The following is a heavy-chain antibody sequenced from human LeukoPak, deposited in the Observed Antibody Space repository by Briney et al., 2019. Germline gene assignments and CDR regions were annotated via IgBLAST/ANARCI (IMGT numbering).Heavy chain of an antibody. D-gene: IGHD3-22*01. CDR1: GGSFSGYY. J-gene: IGHJ4*02. Sequence: SEILSLTCAVYGGSFSGYYWSWIRQPPGKGLEWIGEINHSGSTNYNPSLKSRVTISVDTSKNQFSLKLSSVTAADTAVYYCAAGGYYDSSGYTNREFDYWGQGTLVTVSP. CDR3: AAGGYYDSSGYTNREFDY. CDR2: INHSGST. V-gene: IGHV4-34*01.